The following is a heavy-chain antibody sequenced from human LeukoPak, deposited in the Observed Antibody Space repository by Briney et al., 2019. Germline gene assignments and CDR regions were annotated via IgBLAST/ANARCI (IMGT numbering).Heavy chain of an antibody. Sequence: GGSLRLSCAASGFTFTRFNMNWVRQAPGKGLEWVSASGGDGGSTYADSVKGRSTISRDNSKNTLYLQMNSLRAEDTATYYCAKALNYWYFDLWGRGNLVTVSS. V-gene: IGHV3-23*01. J-gene: IGHJ2*01. CDR1: GFTFTRFN. CDR2: SGGDGGST. CDR3: AKALNYWYFDL.